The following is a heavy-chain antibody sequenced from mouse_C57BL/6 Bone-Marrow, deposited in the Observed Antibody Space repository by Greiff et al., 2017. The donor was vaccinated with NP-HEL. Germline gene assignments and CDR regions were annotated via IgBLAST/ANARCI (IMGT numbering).Heavy chain of an antibody. V-gene: IGHV14-4*01. CDR3: TTFAGYYVNY. J-gene: IGHJ2*01. CDR2: IDPEDGDT. CDR1: GFNIKDDY. Sequence: EVQLQQSGAELVRPGASVKLSCTASGFNIKDDYMHWVKQRPEQGLEWIGWIDPEDGDTEYASKFQGKATITADTSSNTAYLHLISLTSEDTTVYYCTTFAGYYVNYWGQGTTLTVSS.